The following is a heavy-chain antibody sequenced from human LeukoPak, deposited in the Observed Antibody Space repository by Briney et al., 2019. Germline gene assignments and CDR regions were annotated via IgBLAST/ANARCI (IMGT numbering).Heavy chain of an antibody. Sequence: SETLSLTCTVSGGSISSGGYSWSWIRQPPGKGLEWIGYIYHSGSTYYNPSLKSRVTISVDRSKNQFSLKLSSVTAADTAVHYCARHYCSSTSCHTMAFDYWGQGTLVTVSS. V-gene: IGHV4-30-2*01. D-gene: IGHD2-2*02. CDR3: ARHYCSSTSCHTMAFDY. CDR1: GGSISSGGYS. CDR2: IYHSGST. J-gene: IGHJ4*02.